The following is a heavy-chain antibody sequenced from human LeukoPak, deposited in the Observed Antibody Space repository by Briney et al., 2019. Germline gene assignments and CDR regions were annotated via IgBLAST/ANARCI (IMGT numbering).Heavy chain of an antibody. D-gene: IGHD3-22*01. V-gene: IGHV1-24*01. CDR1: GGTFSSYA. CDR2: FDPEDGKT. J-gene: IGHJ4*02. CDR3: ATLNYYDSSGYYEGSPQDY. Sequence: ASVKVSCKASGGTFSSYAINWVRQAPGKGLEWMGGFDPEDGKTIYAQKFQGRVTMTEDTSTDTAYMELSSLRSEDTAVYYCATLNYYDSSGYYEGSPQDYWGQGTLVTVSS.